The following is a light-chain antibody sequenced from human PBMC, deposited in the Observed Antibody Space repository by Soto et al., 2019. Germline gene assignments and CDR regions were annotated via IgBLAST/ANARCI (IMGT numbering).Light chain of an antibody. V-gene: IGKV3-20*01. CDR2: GAS. CDR1: QSVGTR. J-gene: IGKJ5*01. CDR3: QHYQSGHPIT. Sequence: EILLTQSPDTLSLSPWEIATLSCRAAQSVGTRLAWYQHKTGQAPRLLISGASSRATGIPDRFTGSGSETSFTLTISRLEPEDFALYYCQHYQSGHPITFGQGTRLEI.